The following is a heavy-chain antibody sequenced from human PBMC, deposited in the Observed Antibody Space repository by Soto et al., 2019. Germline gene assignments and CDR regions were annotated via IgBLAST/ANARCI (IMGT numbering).Heavy chain of an antibody. V-gene: IGHV1-2*04. J-gene: IGHJ3*02. CDR3: ARGPTYYYDSSGTFDI. D-gene: IGHD3-22*01. CDR2: INPNSGGT. Sequence: GASVKVSCKASGYTFTGYYMHWVRQAPGQGLEWMGWINPNSGGTNYAQKFQGWVTMTRDTSIGTAYMELSRLRSDDTAVYYCARGPTYYYDSSGTFDIWGQGTMVTVSS. CDR1: GYTFTGYY.